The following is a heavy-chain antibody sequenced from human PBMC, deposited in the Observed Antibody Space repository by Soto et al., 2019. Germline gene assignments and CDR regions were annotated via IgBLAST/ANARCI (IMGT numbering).Heavy chain of an antibody. V-gene: IGHV1-69*08. CDR1: GGTFSSYT. D-gene: IGHD3-22*01. CDR3: ARDTYDSSGYPFDY. J-gene: IGHJ4*02. CDR2: IIPILGIA. Sequence: QVQLVQSGAEVKKPGSSVKVSCKASGGTFSSYTISWVRQAPGQGLEWMGRIIPILGIANYAQKFQGRVTITADKSTSTAYMELSSLRSEDTGVYYCARDTYDSSGYPFDYWGQGTLVTVSS.